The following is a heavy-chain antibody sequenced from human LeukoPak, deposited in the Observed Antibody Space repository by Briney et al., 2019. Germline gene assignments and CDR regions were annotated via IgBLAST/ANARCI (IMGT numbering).Heavy chain of an antibody. CDR1: GFTYGNYL. Sequence: PGGSLRLSCAASGFTYGNYLMHWVRQAPGKGLVWVSRISPDGRSTNYADFVKGRFTVSRDNAMNTVHLQMNSLRTEDTAVYYCVRGASGGHYVIDYWGQGTLVTVSS. CDR2: ISPDGRST. J-gene: IGHJ4*02. CDR3: VRGASGGHYVIDY. V-gene: IGHV3-74*01. D-gene: IGHD1-26*01.